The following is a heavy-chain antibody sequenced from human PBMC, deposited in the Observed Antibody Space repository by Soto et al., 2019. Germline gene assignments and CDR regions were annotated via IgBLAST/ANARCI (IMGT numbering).Heavy chain of an antibody. V-gene: IGHV3-49*03. Sequence: EVQLVESGGGLVQPGRSLRLSCTTSGFTFGDYALTWFRQAPGKGLEWLGFIRSNSYGGTTLYAASVKGRFTISRDDSTSIGYLQMNSLKTEDTALYYCARDFQGSLLAGYYPYCFDSWGLGTLVTVSS. CDR1: GFTFGDYA. J-gene: IGHJ4*02. CDR2: IRSNSYGGTT. D-gene: IGHD3-9*01. CDR3: ARDFQGSLLAGYYPYCFDS.